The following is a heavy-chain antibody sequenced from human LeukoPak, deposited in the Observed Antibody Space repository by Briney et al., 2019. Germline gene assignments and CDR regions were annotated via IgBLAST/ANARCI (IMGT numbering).Heavy chain of an antibody. V-gene: IGHV3-33*06. J-gene: IGHJ6*03. Sequence: PGGSLRLSCAASGVTFSSYGMQWVRQAPGKGLEWVAVIWYDGSNKYYADSVKGRFTISRDNSQNTLYLQVNSLRAEDTSVYYCAKVNGGYYYYLDVWGKGTTVTVSS. CDR3: AKVNGGYYYYLDV. CDR1: GVTFSSYG. D-gene: IGHD1-1*01. CDR2: IWYDGSNK.